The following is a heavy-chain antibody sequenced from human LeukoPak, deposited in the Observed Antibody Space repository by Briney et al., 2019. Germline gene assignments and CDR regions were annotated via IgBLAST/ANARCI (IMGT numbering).Heavy chain of an antibody. V-gene: IGHV3-30-3*01. D-gene: IGHD2-2*01. CDR1: GFTFKTYS. CDR3: ARESRQVPAGEAFDI. Sequence: PGGSLRLSCAASGFTFKTYSMHWVRQAPGKGLEWVAVISYDGSKKYYADSVKGRFTTSRDNSKNTLYLQMNSLRPEDTAVYYCARESRQVPAGEAFDIWGQGTMVTVSS. CDR2: ISYDGSKK. J-gene: IGHJ3*02.